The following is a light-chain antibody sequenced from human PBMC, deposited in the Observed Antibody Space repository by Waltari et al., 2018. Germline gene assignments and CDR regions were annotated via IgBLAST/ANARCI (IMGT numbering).Light chain of an antibody. Sequence: EIVLTQSPGTLSLSPGERATLSCRASQSVSYNFLNSYQQKPGQAPRLLIHGASSRATGIPDRVSGSGSGTDFTLTISRLEPEDFAVYYCQQYDGVVLTFGGGTKVEI. CDR2: GAS. CDR1: QSVSYNF. V-gene: IGKV3-20*01. CDR3: QQYDGVVLT. J-gene: IGKJ4*01.